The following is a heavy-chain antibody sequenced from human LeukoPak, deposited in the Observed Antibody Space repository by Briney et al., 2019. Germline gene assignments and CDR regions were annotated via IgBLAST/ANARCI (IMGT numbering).Heavy chain of an antibody. Sequence: GGSLRLSCAASGFTFSSYWMSWVRQAPGKGLEWVANMKQDGSEKYYVDSVRDRFTISRDNAQNSLYLQMNSLRAEDTAVYYCARSGYCSSTSCYSRGGESDYWGQGTLVTVSS. CDR2: MKQDGSEK. J-gene: IGHJ4*02. CDR1: GFTFSSYW. D-gene: IGHD2-2*01. V-gene: IGHV3-7*01. CDR3: ARSGYCSSTSCYSRGGESDY.